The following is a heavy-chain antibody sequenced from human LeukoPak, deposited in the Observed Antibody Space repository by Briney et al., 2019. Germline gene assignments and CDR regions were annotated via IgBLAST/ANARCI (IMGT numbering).Heavy chain of an antibody. Sequence: GGSLRLSCAASGFSFGTYWMSWVRQSPGKGLEWVANIKQDGNEKYYVDSVKGRFTISRDNAKNSLFLQMNSLRVEDTAVYYCAKLAKYFYGSETYFFFEHWGQGTPVTASS. CDR1: GFSFGTYW. V-gene: IGHV3-7*01. J-gene: IGHJ4*02. D-gene: IGHD3-10*01. CDR2: IKQDGNEK. CDR3: AKLAKYFYGSETYFFFEH.